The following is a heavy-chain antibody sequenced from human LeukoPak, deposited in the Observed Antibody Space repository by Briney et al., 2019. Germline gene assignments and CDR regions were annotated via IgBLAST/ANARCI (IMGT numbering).Heavy chain of an antibody. D-gene: IGHD6-13*01. Sequence: SETLSLTCTVSGGSISNNNYYWAWIRQPPGKGLECIGSIYYSGSTYYNPSLKSRVTISVDTSKNQFSLKLSSVTAADTAVYYCARIAAAGTLPRDYYGMDVWGQGTTVTVSS. J-gene: IGHJ6*02. CDR1: GGSISNNNYY. CDR3: ARIAAAGTLPRDYYGMDV. CDR2: IYYSGST. V-gene: IGHV4-39*01.